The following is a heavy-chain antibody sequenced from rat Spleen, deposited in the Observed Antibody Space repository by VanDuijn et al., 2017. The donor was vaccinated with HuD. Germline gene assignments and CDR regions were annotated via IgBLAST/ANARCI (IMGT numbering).Heavy chain of an antibody. CDR2: INTDGART. CDR3: AKEGFEVTFAY. J-gene: IGHJ3*01. D-gene: IGHD3-7*01. CDR1: GFTFSSYW. V-gene: IGHV5-58*01. Sequence: EVKLVESGGGLVQPGRSLKLSCAASGFTFSSYWMYWIRQAPGKGLEWVSSINTDGARTYYLDSVKGRFTISRDKAKNTVYLQMNSLRSEDTATYYCAKEGFEVTFAYWGQGTLVTVSS.